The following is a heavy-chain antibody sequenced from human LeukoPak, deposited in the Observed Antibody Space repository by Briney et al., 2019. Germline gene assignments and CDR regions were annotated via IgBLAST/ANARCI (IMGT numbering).Heavy chain of an antibody. V-gene: IGHV4-4*07. CDR2: IYTSGST. CDR1: GGSISSYY. CDR3: AKFGGMCDSMVVAATRRFDY. Sequence: NPSETLSLTCTVSGGSISSYYWSWIRQPAGKGLEWIGRIYTSGSTNYNPSLKSRVTMSVHTFKNQFSLKLSSVTAADTAVYYCAKFGGMCDSMVVAATRRFDYWGQGTLVTVSS. D-gene: IGHD2-15*01. J-gene: IGHJ4*02.